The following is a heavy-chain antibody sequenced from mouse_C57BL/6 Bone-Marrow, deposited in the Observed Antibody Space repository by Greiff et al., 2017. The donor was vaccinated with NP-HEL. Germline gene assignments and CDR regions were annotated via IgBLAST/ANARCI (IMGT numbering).Heavy chain of an antibody. CDR1: GYTFTSYG. D-gene: IGHD1-1*01. CDR2: IYPRSGNT. Sequence: QVQLQQSGAELARPGASVKLSCKASGYTFTSYGISWVKQRTGQGLEWIGEIYPRSGNTYYNEKFKGKATLTADKSSSTAYMELRSLTSEDSAVYFCARGDYYYGRSHLYYFDYWGQGTTLTVSS. J-gene: IGHJ2*01. V-gene: IGHV1-81*01. CDR3: ARGDYYYGRSHLYYFDY.